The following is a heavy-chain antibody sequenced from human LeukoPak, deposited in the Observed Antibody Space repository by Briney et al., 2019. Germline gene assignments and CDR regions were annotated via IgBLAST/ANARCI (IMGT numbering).Heavy chain of an antibody. CDR1: GFTFSRYS. CDR2: ISRSSVYI. CDR3: ARDVTYPGGAWSDP. J-gene: IGHJ5*02. V-gene: IGHV3-21*01. D-gene: IGHD2-21*01. Sequence: GGSLRLSCAASGFTFSRYSMNWVRQAPGKGLEWVSAISRSSVYIHYADSVKGRFTISRDNAKNSLYLQMNSLRAEDTAVYYCARDVTYPGGAWSDPWGQGTLVTVS.